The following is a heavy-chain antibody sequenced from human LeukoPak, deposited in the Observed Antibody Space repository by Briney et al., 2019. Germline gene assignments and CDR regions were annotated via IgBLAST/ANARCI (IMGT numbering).Heavy chain of an antibody. CDR2: ISSSTSTI. V-gene: IGHV3-48*02. J-gene: IGHJ1*01. CDR3: ARAQYYDSSGYYYEDYFQH. D-gene: IGHD3-22*01. Sequence: PGGSLRLSCAASGFTFSSYSMNWVRQAPGKGLEWISYISSSTSTIYYADSVKGRFTISRDNAKNSLYLQMNSPRDEDTAVYYCARAQYYDSSGYYYEDYFQHWGQGTLVTVSS. CDR1: GFTFSSYS.